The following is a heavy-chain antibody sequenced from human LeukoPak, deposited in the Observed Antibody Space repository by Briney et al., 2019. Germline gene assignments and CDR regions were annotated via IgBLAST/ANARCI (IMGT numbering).Heavy chain of an antibody. V-gene: IGHV5-51*01. J-gene: IGHJ4*02. Sequence: GASLQISCQGSGYSFTTYWIGWVRQMPGKGLEWMGVIYPGDSDTRYSPSFQGQVTISAGKSISTAYLQWSSLKASDTAMYYCARRGLGYYFDYWGQGSLVTVSP. CDR3: ARRGLGYYFDY. D-gene: IGHD3/OR15-3a*01. CDR1: GYSFTTYW. CDR2: IYPGDSDT.